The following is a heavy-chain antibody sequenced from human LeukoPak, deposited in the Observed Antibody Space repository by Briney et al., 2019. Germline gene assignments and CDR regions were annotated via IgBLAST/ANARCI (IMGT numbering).Heavy chain of an antibody. CDR3: ARVRSNYYDSSGYYYRPYDWFDP. CDR1: GFTVSSNS. J-gene: IGHJ5*02. V-gene: IGHV3-53*01. D-gene: IGHD3-22*01. Sequence: GGSLRLSCTVSGFTVSSNSMSWVRQAPGKGLEWVSFIYSDNTHYSDSVKGRFTISRDNAKNSLYLQMNSLRAEDTAVYYCARVRSNYYDSSGYYYRPYDWFDPWGQGTLVTVSS. CDR2: IYSDNT.